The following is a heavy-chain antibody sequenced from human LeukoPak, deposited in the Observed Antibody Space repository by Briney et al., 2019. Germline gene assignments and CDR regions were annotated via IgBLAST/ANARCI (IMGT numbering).Heavy chain of an antibody. D-gene: IGHD6-19*01. J-gene: IGHJ5*02. CDR3: AKPLYSSGWYPGFDP. V-gene: IGHV3-23*01. Sequence: GGSLRLPCAASGFTFSSYAMSWVRQAPGKGLEWVSAISGSGGSTYYADSVKGRFTISRDNSKNTLYLQMNSLRAEDTAVYYCAKPLYSSGWYPGFDPWGQGTLVTVSS. CDR1: GFTFSSYA. CDR2: ISGSGGST.